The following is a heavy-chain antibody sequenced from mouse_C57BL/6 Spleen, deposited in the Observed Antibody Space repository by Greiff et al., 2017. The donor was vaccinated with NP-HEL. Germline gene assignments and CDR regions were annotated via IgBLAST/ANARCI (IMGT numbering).Heavy chain of an antibody. Sequence: EVQLQESGPELVKPGDSVKISCKASGYSFTGYFMNWVMQSHGKSLEWIGRINPYNGDTFYNQKFKGKATLTVDKSSSTAHMELRSLTSEDSAVYYCARHYDHYYAMDYWGQGTSVTVSS. D-gene: IGHD2-4*01. V-gene: IGHV1-20*01. CDR3: ARHYDHYYAMDY. J-gene: IGHJ4*01. CDR2: INPYNGDT. CDR1: GYSFTGYF.